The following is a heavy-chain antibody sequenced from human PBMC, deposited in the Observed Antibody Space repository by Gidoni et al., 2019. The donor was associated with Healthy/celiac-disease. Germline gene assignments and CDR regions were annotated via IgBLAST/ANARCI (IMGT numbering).Heavy chain of an antibody. J-gene: IGHJ5*02. CDR2: ISAYNGNT. Sequence: QVQLVQSGAEVKKPGASVKVSCTASGYTFTSYGLSWVRQAPGQVLEWMGCISAYNGNTNYAQKLQGRVTMTTDTSTSIAYMELRSLRSDDTAVYYVASRSTFPPFVPTWFDALGQGTLVIVSS. D-gene: IGHD3-16*01. CDR1: GYTFTSYG. V-gene: IGHV1-18*04. CDR3: ASRSTFPPFVPTWFDA.